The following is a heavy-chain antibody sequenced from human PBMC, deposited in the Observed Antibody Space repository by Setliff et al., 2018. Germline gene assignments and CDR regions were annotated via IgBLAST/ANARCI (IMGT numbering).Heavy chain of an antibody. V-gene: IGHV4-61*10. CDR3: ARFLDPRDGYQNTPGFDF. CDR2: IHYSGST. Sequence: PSETLSLTCSVSGASISSGSNYWSWIRQPAGKGLEWIGHIHYSGSTNQNPSLKSRVTISVDTSKNQFSLKMSSMTAADTAVYYCARFLDPRDGYQNTPGFDFWGQGALVTVSS. D-gene: IGHD2-21*01. CDR1: GASISSGSNY. J-gene: IGHJ4*02.